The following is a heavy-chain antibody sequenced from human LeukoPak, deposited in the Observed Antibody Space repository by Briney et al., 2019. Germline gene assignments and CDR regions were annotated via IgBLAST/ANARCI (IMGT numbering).Heavy chain of an antibody. Sequence: GESLKISCKGSGYSFTSYWIGWVRQMPGEGLEWMGIIYPGDSDTRYSPAFQGQVTISTDKSISTAYLQWGSLRAGDTALYFCARDLSSLGLDDWGQGTLVTVSS. J-gene: IGHJ4*02. CDR2: IYPGDSDT. V-gene: IGHV5-51*01. D-gene: IGHD7-27*01. CDR1: GYSFTSYW. CDR3: ARDLSSLGLDD.